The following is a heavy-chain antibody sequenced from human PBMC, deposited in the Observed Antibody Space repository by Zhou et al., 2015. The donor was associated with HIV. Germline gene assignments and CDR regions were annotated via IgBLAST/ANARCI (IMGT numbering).Heavy chain of an antibody. V-gene: IGHV1-69*12. D-gene: IGHD2-2*01. CDR1: GGTFSSYA. CDR3: ARGSVVPAAISVVSAFDI. CDR2: IIPIFGTA. J-gene: IGHJ3*02. Sequence: QVQLVQSGAEVKKPGSSVKVSCKASGGTFSSYAISWVRQAPGQGLEWMGGIIPIFGTANYAQKFQGRVTITADESTSTAYMELSSLRSEDTAVYYCARGSVVPAAISVVSAFDIWGQGTMVTVSS.